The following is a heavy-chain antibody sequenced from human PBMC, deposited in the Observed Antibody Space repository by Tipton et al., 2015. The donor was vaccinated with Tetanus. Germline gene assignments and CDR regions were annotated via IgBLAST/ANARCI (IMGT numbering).Heavy chain of an antibody. Sequence: GLVKPSETLSLTCTVSGGSISSSDYYWGWVRQSPGKGLEWVGSIYYSGSTYYSPSLRSRVTISVDTSENQMSLRLTSVTAADTAVYYCARGGLGGYLRDWGQGTLVTVSS. CDR3: ARGGLGGYLRD. V-gene: IGHV4-39*07. J-gene: IGHJ4*02. D-gene: IGHD1-26*01. CDR2: IYYSGST. CDR1: GGSISSSDYY.